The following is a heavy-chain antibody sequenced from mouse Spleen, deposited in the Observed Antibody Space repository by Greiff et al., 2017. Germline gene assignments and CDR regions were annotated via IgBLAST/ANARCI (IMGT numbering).Heavy chain of an antibody. D-gene: IGHD1-1*01. V-gene: IGHV8-8*01. CDR2: TWWGDDK. CDR3: ARSSSSQAWFAY. CDR1: GFSLSTFGMG. J-gene: IGHJ3*01. Sequence: QVTLKVSGPGILQPSQTLSLSCSSSGFSLSTFGMGLGWLRPPSGKGLVWLAHTWWGDDKYYNPALESRLTTSKDTSKNQVFLKIANVDTADAATYYCARSSSSQAWFAYWGQGTLVTGSA.